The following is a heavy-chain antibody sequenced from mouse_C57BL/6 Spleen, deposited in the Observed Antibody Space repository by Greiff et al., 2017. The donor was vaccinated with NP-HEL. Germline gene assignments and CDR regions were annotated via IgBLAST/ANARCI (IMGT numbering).Heavy chain of an antibody. Sequence: VQLQHPLAELVRPGSSVKLSCKASGYTFTSYWMHWVKQRPIQGLEWIGNIDPSDSETHYNQGCKDKATLTGDKSFSTAYMPLISLTSEDTAVYYCARGGSSYYWYFDVWATRTTVTVSS. CDR3: ARGGSSYYWYFDV. V-gene: IGHV1-52*01. D-gene: IGHD1-1*01. CDR1: GYTFTSYW. CDR2: IDPSDSET. J-gene: IGHJ1*03.